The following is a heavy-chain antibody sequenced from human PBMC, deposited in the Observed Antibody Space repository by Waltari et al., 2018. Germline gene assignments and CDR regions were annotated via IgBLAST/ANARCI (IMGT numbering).Heavy chain of an antibody. CDR1: GYVFTSFF. CDR3: VRGMRRRMTMTTVYWYYYYMDV. CDR2: INPSVVST. D-gene: IGHD4-4*01. V-gene: IGHV1-46*01. J-gene: IGHJ6*03. Sequence: QEQLVQSGAEVKKPGASVKVYCKASGYVFTSFFLHWVRLAPGQGLEWIGIINPSVVSTRHAQKFQGRVTMTRDTSTSTVYMELSSLRSDDTAVYFCVRGMRRRMTMTTVYWYYYYMDVWGKGTTVTVSS.